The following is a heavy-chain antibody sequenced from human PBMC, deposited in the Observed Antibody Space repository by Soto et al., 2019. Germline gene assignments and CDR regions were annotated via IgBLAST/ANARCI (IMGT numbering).Heavy chain of an antibody. CDR1: GGSISSHY. Sequence: LETQFLTCTVSGGSISSHYWSWIRKHPGKGLEWIGYIYYSGSTNYNPSLKSRVTMSVNTSENQFSLKLSSVTAADTAVYYCARHIALSGSFPFDFWGQGSLDTGSS. D-gene: IGHD3-3*01. V-gene: IGHV4-59*08. CDR2: IYYSGST. J-gene: IGHJ4*02. CDR3: ARHIALSGSFPFDF.